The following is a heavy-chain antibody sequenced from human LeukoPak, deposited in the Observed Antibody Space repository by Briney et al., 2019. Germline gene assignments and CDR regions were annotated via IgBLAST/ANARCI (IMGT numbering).Heavy chain of an antibody. J-gene: IGHJ4*02. CDR1: GGPFRSYA. CDR2: NIPILGIA. CDR3: ARDPRWCGGSCYQESDY. Sequence: ASVQVSCQASGGPFRSYAISWVRQAPGQGLEWMGRNIPILGIANYAQKFQGRVTITADKSTSTAYMELSSLRSEDTAVYYCARDPRWCGGSCYQESDYWGQGTLVTVSS. V-gene: IGHV1-69*04. D-gene: IGHD2-15*01.